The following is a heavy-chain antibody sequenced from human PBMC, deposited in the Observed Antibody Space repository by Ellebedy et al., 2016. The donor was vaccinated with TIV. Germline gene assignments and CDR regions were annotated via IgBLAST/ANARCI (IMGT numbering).Heavy chain of an antibody. CDR1: GFPFRTFP. CDR2: ITSDGSDK. V-gene: IGHV3-30*04. D-gene: IGHD3-10*01. CDR3: AKVRSSEFYNKYDMDV. Sequence: GGSLRLSXVASGFPFRTFPMHWVRQAPGKGLEWVAFITSDGSDKFYADSVKGRFTISRDNFKIRVYLQMNGLRLEDTAVYYCAKVRSSEFYNKYDMDVWGQGTTVTVSS. J-gene: IGHJ6*02.